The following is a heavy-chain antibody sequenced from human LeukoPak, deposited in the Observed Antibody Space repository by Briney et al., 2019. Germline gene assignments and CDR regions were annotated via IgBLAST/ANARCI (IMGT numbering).Heavy chain of an antibody. Sequence: GGSLRLSCAASGFTFSSYSMNWVRQAPGKGLEWVSYISSSSSTIYYADSVKGRFTISRDNAKNSLYLQMNSLRAEDTAVYYCARESHSGAYYDFWSGYYEFDYWGQGTLVTVSS. J-gene: IGHJ4*02. CDR3: ARESHSGAYYDFWSGYYEFDY. CDR1: GFTFSSYS. CDR2: ISSSSSTI. D-gene: IGHD3-3*01. V-gene: IGHV3-48*01.